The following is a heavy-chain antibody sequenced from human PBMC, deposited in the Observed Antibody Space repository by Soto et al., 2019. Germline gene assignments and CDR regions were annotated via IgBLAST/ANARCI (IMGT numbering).Heavy chain of an antibody. D-gene: IGHD3-10*01. CDR2: ISETSSYT. CDR1: GFTFSDYD. Sequence: QVQLVESGGGLVKPGGSLRLSCVASGFTFSDYDMSWIRQAPGKGLEWVSYISETSSYTNYADSVKGRFTVSRDNAENSLYLQMNSLRADDTAVYYCARVGIYRGSGSYSAFDYWGQGTLVTVSP. CDR3: ARVGIYRGSGSYSAFDY. J-gene: IGHJ4*02. V-gene: IGHV3-11*05.